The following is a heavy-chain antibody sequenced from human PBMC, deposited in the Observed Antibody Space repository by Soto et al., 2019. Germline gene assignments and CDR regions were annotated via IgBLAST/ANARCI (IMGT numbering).Heavy chain of an antibody. D-gene: IGHD3-10*01. CDR1: GFGFEVCW. CDR2: ISDDGART. Sequence: GGSLRLSCVASGFGFEVCWMNWVRQVPGKGLECVTRISDDGARTDYADADRGRITTSRDNANNALYPQINALRGEDTPVYFRARGPRLSTIGTGAVRGRRALVTVPQ. J-gene: IGHJ4*02. CDR3: ARGPRLSTIGTGAV. V-gene: IGHV3-74*01.